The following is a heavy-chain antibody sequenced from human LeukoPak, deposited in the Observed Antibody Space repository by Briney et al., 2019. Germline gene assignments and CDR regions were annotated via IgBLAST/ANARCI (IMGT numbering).Heavy chain of an antibody. D-gene: IGHD3-22*01. V-gene: IGHV1-18*01. Sequence: GASVKVSCKASGYTFTSYGISWLRQAPGQGLEWMGWISGYNGDTNYAQKLQGRVTVTTDTSTSTAYMELRSLGSDDTAVYYCAREGSSGWFAYWGQGTLVTVSS. CDR1: GYTFTSYG. CDR2: ISGYNGDT. J-gene: IGHJ5*01. CDR3: AREGSSGWFAY.